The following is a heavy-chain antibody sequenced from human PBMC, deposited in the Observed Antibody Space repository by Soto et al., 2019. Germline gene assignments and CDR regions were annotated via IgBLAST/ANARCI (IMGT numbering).Heavy chain of an antibody. Sequence: QVQLQESGPGLVKPSQTLSLTCTVSGGSISSGGYYWSWIRQHPGKGLEWIGYIYYSGSTYYNPSLKSRVTISVNTSKNQFSLKLSSVTAADTAVYYCARDGLWEPYGGNSTGYYGMDVWGQGTTVTVSS. CDR2: IYYSGST. D-gene: IGHD2-21*02. CDR1: GGSISSGGYY. J-gene: IGHJ6*02. V-gene: IGHV4-31*03. CDR3: ARDGLWEPYGGNSTGYYGMDV.